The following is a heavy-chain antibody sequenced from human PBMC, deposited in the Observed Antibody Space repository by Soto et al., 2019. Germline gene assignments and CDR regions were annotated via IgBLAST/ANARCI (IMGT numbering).Heavy chain of an antibody. CDR1: GFDFRNYA. CDR2: TSDDGDIQ. CDR3: VRMGFCSGASCNHYFYYYAMDV. J-gene: IGHJ6*02. Sequence: QVLLVESGGGVAQPGRSLRLSCAASGFDFRNYAMHWVRQSPGKGPEWVAVTSDDGDIQYYADSVKGRFTISRDNAQNSLFLQMDSLRDEDTAVYYCVRMGFCSGASCNHYFYYYAMDVWGQGTTVIVSS. V-gene: IGHV3-30-3*01. D-gene: IGHD2-15*01.